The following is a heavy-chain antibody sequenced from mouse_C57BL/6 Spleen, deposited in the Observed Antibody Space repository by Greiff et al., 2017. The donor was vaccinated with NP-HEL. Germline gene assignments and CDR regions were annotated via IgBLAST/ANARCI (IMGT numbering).Heavy chain of an antibody. V-gene: IGHV3-6*01. CDR3: ARAYDYYFDY. CDR2: ISYDGSN. J-gene: IGHJ2*01. CDR1: GYSITSGYY. D-gene: IGHD2-4*01. Sequence: EVKLEESGPGLVKPSQSLSLTCSVTGYSITSGYYWNWIRQFPGNKLEWIGYISYDGSNNYNPSLKNRISITRDTSKNQFFLKLNSVTTEDTATYYCARAYDYYFDYWGQGTTLTVSS.